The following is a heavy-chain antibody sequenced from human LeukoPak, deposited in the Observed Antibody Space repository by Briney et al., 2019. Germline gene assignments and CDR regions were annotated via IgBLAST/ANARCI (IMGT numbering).Heavy chain of an antibody. D-gene: IGHD6-6*01. Sequence: GGSLILSCAASGVTVSNNFMSWVRQAPGKGLEWVSAISGSGGSTYYADSVKGRFTISRDNSKNTLYLQMNSLRAEDTAVYYCAKARQSIAARYFDYWGQGTLVTVSS. CDR3: AKARQSIAARYFDY. V-gene: IGHV3-23*01. J-gene: IGHJ4*02. CDR1: GVTVSNNF. CDR2: ISGSGGST.